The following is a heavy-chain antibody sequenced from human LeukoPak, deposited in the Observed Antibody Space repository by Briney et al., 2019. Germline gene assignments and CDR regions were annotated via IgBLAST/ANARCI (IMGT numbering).Heavy chain of an antibody. CDR3: AREEGGLDV. CDR2: MNTNTGKA. CDR1: GYDFSIYT. Sequence: ASVKVSCKPSGYDFSIYTLNWVRQVPGQGPEWMGWMNTNTGKATYAQDFRGRFIFSFDSSVSTAYLEITSLKAADTAVYYCAREEGGLDVWGQGTTVIVSS. V-gene: IGHV7-4-1*02. J-gene: IGHJ6*02.